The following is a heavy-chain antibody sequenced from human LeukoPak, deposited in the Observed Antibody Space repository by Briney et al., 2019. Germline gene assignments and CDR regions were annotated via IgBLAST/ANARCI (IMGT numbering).Heavy chain of an antibody. J-gene: IGHJ4*02. D-gene: IGHD4-17*01. Sequence: GGSLRLSCAASGFTFSNYWMSWVRQAPGKGLEWVANIKQDGSEEYYVDSVKGRFTISRDNAKNSLYLQMNSLRAEDTAVYYCARSKRTTGTFLLDNWGQGTLVTVS. CDR3: ARSKRTTGTFLLDN. CDR2: IKQDGSEE. CDR1: GFTFSNYW. V-gene: IGHV3-7*01.